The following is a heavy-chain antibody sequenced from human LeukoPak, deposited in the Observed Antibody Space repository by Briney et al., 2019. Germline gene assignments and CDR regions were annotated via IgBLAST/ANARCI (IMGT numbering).Heavy chain of an antibody. J-gene: IGHJ3*02. D-gene: IGHD5-24*01. Sequence: GGSLRLSCAGSGFTFSSHWIGWVRQAPGKGLEWVAHINQDGSQKYYVDSVEGRFAISRNNAKNSLYLQMNSLRAEDTAVYYCARGGGDGYNSGHQNDAFDIWGQGTMVTVSS. V-gene: IGHV3-7*01. CDR2: INQDGSQK. CDR1: GFTFSSHW. CDR3: ARGGGDGYNSGHQNDAFDI.